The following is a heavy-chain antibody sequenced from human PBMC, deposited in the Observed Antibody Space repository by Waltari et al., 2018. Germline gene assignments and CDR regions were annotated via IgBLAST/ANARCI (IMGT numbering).Heavy chain of an antibody. CDR3: ARDPAHYGDYGAYYFDY. CDR2: IRYDGSYK. CDR1: GFTFSTFG. V-gene: IGHV3-30*02. Sequence: QVQMVESGGGVVQPGGSLRLSCAASGFTFSTFGMHWFRQAPGKGREWVAFIRYDGSYKYYADSVKGRFTISRDNSKNTLYLQMDSLRSEDTAVYYCARDPAHYGDYGAYYFDYWGQGTLEVTVSS. J-gene: IGHJ4*02. D-gene: IGHD4-17*01.